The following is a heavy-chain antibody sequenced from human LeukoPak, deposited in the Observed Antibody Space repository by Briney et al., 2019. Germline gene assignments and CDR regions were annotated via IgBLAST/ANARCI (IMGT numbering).Heavy chain of an antibody. CDR3: AKSPAAGTRDWYFDL. V-gene: IGHV3-9*01. D-gene: IGHD6-13*01. CDR1: GFTVDDYA. CDR2: ISWNSGSI. J-gene: IGHJ2*01. Sequence: GGSLRLFCAASGFTVDDYAMHWVRQAPGKGLESVSGISWNSGSIGYADSVKGRFTISRDNAKNFLYLQINSLRAEDTALYYCAKSPAAGTRDWYFDLWGRGTLVTVSS.